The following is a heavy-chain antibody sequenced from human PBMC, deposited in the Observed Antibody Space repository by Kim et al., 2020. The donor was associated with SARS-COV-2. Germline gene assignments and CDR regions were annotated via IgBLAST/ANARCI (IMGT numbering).Heavy chain of an antibody. CDR3: ARRNYPYYFDY. D-gene: IGHD1-7*01. J-gene: IGHJ4*02. CDR2: IYYTGSG. Sequence: SETLSLTCTVSGASISSSNYYWGWIRQPPGKGLEWIATIYYTGSGNYNPSLQSRVTTSVDTSKNQFSLTLNSVTAADTAVYYCARRNYPYYFDYWGQGTLVTLSS. CDR1: GASISSSNYY. V-gene: IGHV4-39*01.